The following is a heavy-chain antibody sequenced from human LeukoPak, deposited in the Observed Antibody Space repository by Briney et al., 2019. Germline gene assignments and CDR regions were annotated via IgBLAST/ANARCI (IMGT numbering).Heavy chain of an antibody. CDR2: IYYSGST. D-gene: IGHD2-8*02. V-gene: IGHV4-39*07. CDR1: GGSISSSSYY. CDR3: ARAPGPQNFDY. J-gene: IGHJ4*02. Sequence: SETLSLTCTVSGGSISSSSYYRGWIRQPPGKGLEWIGSIYYSGSTFYNPSLKSRVTISVDTSKNQFSLKLSSVTAADTAVYYCARAPGPQNFDYWGQGTLVTVSS.